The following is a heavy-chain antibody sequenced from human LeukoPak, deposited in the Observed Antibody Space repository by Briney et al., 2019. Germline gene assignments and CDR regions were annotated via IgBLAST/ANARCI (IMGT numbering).Heavy chain of an antibody. CDR2: ISGSDGST. CDR1: GFTFSTYA. CDR3: AKAPSSSIYIGGDY. D-gene: IGHD6-13*01. J-gene: IGHJ4*02. V-gene: IGHV3-23*01. Sequence: GGSLRLSCAASGFTFSTYAMTWVRQAPGKGLEWVSAISGSDGSTFYADSVKGRFTIPRDNSKNTPYLQMNSLRADDTAVYYCAKAPSSSIYIGGDYWGQGTLVTVSS.